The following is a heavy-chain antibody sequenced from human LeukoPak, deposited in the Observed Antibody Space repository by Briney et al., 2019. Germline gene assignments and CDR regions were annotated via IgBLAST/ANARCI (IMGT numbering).Heavy chain of an antibody. CDR1: GFTFSSYA. D-gene: IGHD6-13*01. CDR2: ISGSGGST. J-gene: IGHJ4*02. V-gene: IGHV3-23*01. CDR3: AKDQPPTGYSSSWYFAGVDFDY. Sequence: GGSLRLSCAASGFTFSSYAMSWVRQAPGKGLEWVSIISGSGGSTYYADSVKGRSTISRDNSKNTLYLQMNSLRAEDTAVCYCAKDQPPTGYSSSWYFAGVDFDYWGQGTLVTVSS.